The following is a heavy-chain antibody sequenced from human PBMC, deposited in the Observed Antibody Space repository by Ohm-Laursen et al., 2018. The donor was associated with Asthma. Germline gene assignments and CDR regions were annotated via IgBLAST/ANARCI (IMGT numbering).Heavy chain of an antibody. Sequence: SLRLSCAASGFTFSSFAMSWVRQAPGKGLEWVSTISGSAGSTYYADSVKGRFTNSRDNFKNTLYLQMNSLRAEDTALYYCAKDRGFNYGYGMDVWGQGTTVTVSS. V-gene: IGHV3-23*01. CDR2: ISGSAGST. D-gene: IGHD5-18*01. CDR1: GFTFSSFA. J-gene: IGHJ6*02. CDR3: AKDRGFNYGYGMDV.